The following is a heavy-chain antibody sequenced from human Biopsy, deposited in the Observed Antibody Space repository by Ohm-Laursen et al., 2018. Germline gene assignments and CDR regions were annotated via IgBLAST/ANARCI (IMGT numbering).Heavy chain of an antibody. D-gene: IGHD1-14*01. CDR1: GFTFPTYC. CDR3: VKQWGGYNFDS. J-gene: IGHJ5*01. CDR2: IDVSDYNT. Sequence: AASVKVSCKPSGFTFPTYCMNWVRQAPGKGLEWVAYIDVSDYNTYYADSVRGRFTISRDNSKQMVHLEINSLTADDTAVYYCVKQWGGYNFDSWGQGTLVTVSS. V-gene: IGHV3-23*01.